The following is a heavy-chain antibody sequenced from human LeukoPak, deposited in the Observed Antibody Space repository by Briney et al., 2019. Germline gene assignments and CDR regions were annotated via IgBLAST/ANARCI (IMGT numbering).Heavy chain of an antibody. J-gene: IGHJ4*02. Sequence: ASVKVSCKASGYTFTSYGISWVRQAPGQGLEWMGWSPYNGNTNYAQKLQGRVTMTTDTSTSTAYMELRSLRSDDTAVYYCARLEKSSAWYGKGNYFDYWGQGTLVTVSS. V-gene: IGHV1-18*01. CDR2: SPYNGNT. CDR3: ARLEKSSAWYGKGNYFDY. D-gene: IGHD6-19*01. CDR1: GYTFTSYG.